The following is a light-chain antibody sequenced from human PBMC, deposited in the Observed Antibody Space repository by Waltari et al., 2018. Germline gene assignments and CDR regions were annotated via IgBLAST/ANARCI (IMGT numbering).Light chain of an antibody. Sequence: EIVLPPPPGTLSLSPGERATLSCRASPGAGKYLAWYQQRPGQAPRLLLYHASIRATGIPDRFSGSGYGTDFSLTISRLEPEDFAVYYCQKYDFLPATFGQGTTVEIK. CDR3: QKYDFLPAT. J-gene: IGKJ1*01. V-gene: IGKV3-20*01. CDR2: HAS. CDR1: PGAGKY.